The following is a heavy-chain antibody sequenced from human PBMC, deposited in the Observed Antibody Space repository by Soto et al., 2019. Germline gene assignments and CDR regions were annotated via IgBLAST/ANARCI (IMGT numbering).Heavy chain of an antibody. D-gene: IGHD6-19*01. V-gene: IGHV4-59*01. J-gene: IGHJ3*02. Sequence: PSETLSLTCTVSGGSISSYYWSWIRQPPGKGLEWIGYIYYSGSTHYNPSLKSRVTISVDTSKNQFSLKLSSVTAADTAVYYCARQQWLVLNAFDIWGQGTMVTVS. CDR2: IYYSGST. CDR3: ARQQWLVLNAFDI. CDR1: GGSISSYY.